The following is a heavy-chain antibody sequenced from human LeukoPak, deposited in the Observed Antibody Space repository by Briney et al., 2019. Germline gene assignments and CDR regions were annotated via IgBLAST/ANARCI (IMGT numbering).Heavy chain of an antibody. J-gene: IGHJ6*02. Sequence: PETLSLTCTVSGGSISSYYWSWIRQPPGKGLEWIGYIYYSGSTNYNPSLKSRVTISVDTSKNQFSLKLSSVTAADTAVYYCARDRIVAPDYYYGMDVWGQGTTVTVSS. CDR1: GGSISSYY. CDR2: IYYSGST. CDR3: ARDRIVAPDYYYGMDV. V-gene: IGHV4-59*01. D-gene: IGHD5-12*01.